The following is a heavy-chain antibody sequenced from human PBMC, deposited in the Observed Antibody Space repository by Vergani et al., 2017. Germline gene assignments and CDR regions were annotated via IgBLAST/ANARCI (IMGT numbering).Heavy chain of an antibody. V-gene: IGHV3-33*01. CDR1: GFIFSSYG. CDR3: ARDYSDYGVDC. CDR2: IWFDGNNK. D-gene: IGHD4-11*01. Sequence: QVQLVESGGGVVQPGRSLRLSCVVSGFIFSSYGMHWVRQAPGKGLEWVAVIWFDGNNKYYADSVKGRFTVSRDNSKNTLFLQMNSLRVEDTAVYYCARDYSDYGVDCWGQGTLVTVSS. J-gene: IGHJ4*02.